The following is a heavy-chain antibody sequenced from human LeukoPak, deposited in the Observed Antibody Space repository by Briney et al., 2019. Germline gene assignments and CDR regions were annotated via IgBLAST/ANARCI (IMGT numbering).Heavy chain of an antibody. Sequence: ASVKVSCKASGYTFTDYYVHWVRQAPGQGLEWMGWISPSSGGTNYAQKFQGGVTMTRDTSISTAYMELSSLRSDDTAVYYCARGWGFGSIDYWGQGTLVTVSS. J-gene: IGHJ4*02. CDR1: GYTFTDYY. D-gene: IGHD7-27*01. V-gene: IGHV1-2*02. CDR2: ISPSSGGT. CDR3: ARGWGFGSIDY.